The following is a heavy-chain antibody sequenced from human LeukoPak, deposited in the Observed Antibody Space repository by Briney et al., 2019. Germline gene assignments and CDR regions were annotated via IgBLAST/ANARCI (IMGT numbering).Heavy chain of an antibody. J-gene: IGHJ4*02. CDR2: ISGSGDST. CDR3: AKAHPEDY. V-gene: IGHV3-23*01. CDR1: GFTFSTYA. Sequence: GGSLRLSCAASGFTFSTYAVNWVRQAPGKGLEWVSTISGSGDSTYYADSVKGRFTISRDNSKNTLYLQMNSLRAEDTAVYYCAKAHPEDYWGQGTLVTVSS.